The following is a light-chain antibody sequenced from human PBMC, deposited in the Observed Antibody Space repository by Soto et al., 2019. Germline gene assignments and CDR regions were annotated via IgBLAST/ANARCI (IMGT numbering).Light chain of an antibody. V-gene: IGKV3-15*01. CDR2: RAS. CDR3: QQYNNWLYT. Sequence: EIVMTQSPATLSVSPGGSATLSCRASQHVSSNFAWYRQKPGQAPTLLIYRASTRATGIPARFSGSGSGTEFTLTISSLQSEDFVVYYFQQYNNWLYTFGQGTKLEIK. CDR1: QHVSSN. J-gene: IGKJ2*01.